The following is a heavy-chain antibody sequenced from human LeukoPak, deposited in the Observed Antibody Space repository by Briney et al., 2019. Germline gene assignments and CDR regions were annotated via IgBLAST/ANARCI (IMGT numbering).Heavy chain of an antibody. CDR1: GGSISSYY. CDR3: ARDRGGPFDP. D-gene: IGHD6-25*01. J-gene: IGHJ5*02. CDR2: IYYSGST. Sequence: SETLSLTCTVSGGSISSYYWSWIRQPPGKGLEWIGYIYYSGSTNYNPSLKSRVTISVDTSKNQFSLKLSSVTAADTAVYYCARDRGGPFDPWGQGTLVTVSS. V-gene: IGHV4-59*12.